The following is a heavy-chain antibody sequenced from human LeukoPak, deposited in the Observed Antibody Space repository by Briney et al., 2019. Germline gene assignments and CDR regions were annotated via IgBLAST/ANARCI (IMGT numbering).Heavy chain of an antibody. J-gene: IGHJ4*02. Sequence: SETLSLTCTVSGGSISSSRHYWGWIRQPPGKGLEWIGNILYSGSTNYNPSLKSRVTISVDTSKNQFSLKLSSVTAADTAGYYCVRRVAGSSYRDYWGQGTLVTVSS. CDR3: VRRVAGSSYRDY. D-gene: IGHD3-22*01. CDR1: GGSISSSRHY. CDR2: ILYSGST. V-gene: IGHV4-39*01.